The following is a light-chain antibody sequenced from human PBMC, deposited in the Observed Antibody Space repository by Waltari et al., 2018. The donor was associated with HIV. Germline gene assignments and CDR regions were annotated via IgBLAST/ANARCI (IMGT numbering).Light chain of an antibody. Sequence: QSALTQPPSASGSPGQSVTISCTGTSSDVGGYNFVSWYQQHPGKAPTLMIFEVTKRPSGFPSRFSVSKSGNTASLTVSGLQADDEADYYCSSYAGSNNLVFGGGTKLTVL. J-gene: IGLJ2*01. CDR2: EVT. V-gene: IGLV2-8*01. CDR3: SSYAGSNNLV. CDR1: SSDVGGYNF.